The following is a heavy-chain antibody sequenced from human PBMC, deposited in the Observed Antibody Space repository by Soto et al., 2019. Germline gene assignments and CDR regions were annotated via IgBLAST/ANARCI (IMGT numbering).Heavy chain of an antibody. V-gene: IGHV1-8*01. J-gene: IGHJ6*02. Sequence: ASVKVSCKASGYTFTSYDINWVRQATGQGLEWMGWMNPNSGNTGYAQKFQGRVTMTRNTSISTAYMELSSLRSEDTAVYYCARTSYDFWSGYSNFSLYYSYYGMDVWG. CDR1: GYTFTSYD. CDR3: ARTSYDFWSGYSNFSLYYSYYGMDV. D-gene: IGHD3-3*01. CDR2: MNPNSGNT.